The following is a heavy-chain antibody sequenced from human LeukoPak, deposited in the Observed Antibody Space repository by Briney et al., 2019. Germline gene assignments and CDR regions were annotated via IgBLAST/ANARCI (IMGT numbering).Heavy chain of an antibody. CDR1: GGSISSRY. J-gene: IGHJ4*02. D-gene: IGHD1-26*01. V-gene: IGHV4-59*11. CDR3: AGGGSYVDY. Sequence: KPSETLSLTCTVSGGSISSRYWTWIRQSPGKGLEWIGYIYYSGSTNYNPSLKSRVTISVDTSKNQFYLKLSSVTAADTAVYYCAGGGSYVDYWGQGTLVTVSS. CDR2: IYYSGST.